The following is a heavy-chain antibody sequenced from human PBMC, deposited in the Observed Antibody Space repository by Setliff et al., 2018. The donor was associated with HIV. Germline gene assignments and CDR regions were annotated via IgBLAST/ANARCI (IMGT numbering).Heavy chain of an antibody. CDR2: IDYSGNT. V-gene: IGHV4-39*01. D-gene: IGHD3-16*01. J-gene: IGHJ5*01. CDR1: GGSISTNNYY. CDR3: ARHRYRFGIDS. Sequence: PSETLSLTCTVSGGSISTNNYYWAWIRQPPGKGLEWIGTIDYSGNTYYNASLRSRAIISGDMSKNQFPLNLNSVTASETAVYYCARHRYRFGIDSWGQGALVTVPQ.